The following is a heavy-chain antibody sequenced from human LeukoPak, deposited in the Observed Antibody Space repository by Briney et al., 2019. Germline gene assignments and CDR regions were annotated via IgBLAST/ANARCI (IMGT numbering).Heavy chain of an antibody. J-gene: IGHJ3*02. Sequence: GGSLRLSCAASGFIFSNYAMSWVRQAPGKGLEWVSLIRDSGETTYYADSVKGRFSISRDNSKNRLYLQMKSLRAEDTALYYCARDRKFCSGASCEPDDALDIWGQGRMVTVSS. CDR3: ARDRKFCSGASCEPDDALDI. CDR1: GFIFSNYA. D-gene: IGHD2-15*01. V-gene: IGHV3-23*01. CDR2: IRDSGETT.